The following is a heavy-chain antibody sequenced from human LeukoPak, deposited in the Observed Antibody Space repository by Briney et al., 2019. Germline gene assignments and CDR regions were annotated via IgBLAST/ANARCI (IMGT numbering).Heavy chain of an antibody. J-gene: IGHJ4*02. CDR2: ISYDGSNK. V-gene: IGHV3-30*18. D-gene: IGHD3-10*01. CDR1: GFTFSNYW. CDR3: AKERDYGSGSWNYFDY. Sequence: PGGSLRLSCVASGFTFSNYWMSWVRQAPGKGLEWVAVISYDGSNKYYADSMKGRFTISRDNSKNTLYLQMNSLRAEDTAVYYCAKERDYGSGSWNYFDYWGQGTLVTVSS.